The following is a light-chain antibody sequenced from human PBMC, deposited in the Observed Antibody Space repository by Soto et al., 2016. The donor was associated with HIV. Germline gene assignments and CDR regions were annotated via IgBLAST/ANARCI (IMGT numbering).Light chain of an antibody. V-gene: IGKV1-5*03. J-gene: IGKJ2*01. CDR1: QTINRW. Sequence: DIQMTQSPSTLSASVGDRATITCRASQTINRWLAWYQQKPGKAPKLLIYTTSNLESGVPSRFSGRGSGTEFTLTISSLLPDDSATYYCQQYDTYSYTFGQGTKLEI. CDR2: TTS. CDR3: QQYDTYSYT.